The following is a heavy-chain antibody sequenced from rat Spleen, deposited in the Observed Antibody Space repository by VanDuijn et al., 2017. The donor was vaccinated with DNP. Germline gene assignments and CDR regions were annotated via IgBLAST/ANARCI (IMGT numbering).Heavy chain of an antibody. D-gene: IGHD1-12*02. Sequence: EVQLVESGGGLVQPGRSLKLPCEASGFTFSDYYMAWVRQAPTKGLEWVASISMGDSKTYYRDSVKGRFTISRDNAKSTLYLQMDSLRSEETATYYCASSMGTYYPYYFDYWGQGVMVTVSS. J-gene: IGHJ2*01. CDR2: ISMGDSKT. CDR3: ASSMGTYYPYYFDY. V-gene: IGHV5S11*01. CDR1: GFTFSDYY.